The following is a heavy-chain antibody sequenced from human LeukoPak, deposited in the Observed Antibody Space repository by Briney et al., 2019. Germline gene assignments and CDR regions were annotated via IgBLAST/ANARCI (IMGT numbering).Heavy chain of an antibody. CDR1: GFTFTTYA. D-gene: IGHD6-19*01. CDR2: ISGSGGNT. J-gene: IGHJ4*02. CDR3: AKGSGSSGRDYFDY. Sequence: GGSLRLSCAASGFTFTTYALSWVRQAPGKGLEWVSSISGSGGNTYYGDSAKGRFTVSRDNSKNTLYLQMNSLRAEDTDLYYRAKGSGSSGRDYFDYWGQGTLVTVSA. V-gene: IGHV3-23*01.